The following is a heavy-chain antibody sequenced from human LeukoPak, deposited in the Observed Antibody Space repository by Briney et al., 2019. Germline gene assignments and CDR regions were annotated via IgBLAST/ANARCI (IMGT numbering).Heavy chain of an antibody. D-gene: IGHD6-25*01. V-gene: IGHV1-2*02. J-gene: IGHJ4*02. CDR1: GYTFTGYY. Sequence: ASVKVSCKASGYTFTGYYMHWVRQAPGQGLEWMGWINPNSGGTNYAQKFQGRVTMTRDTSISTAYMELSWLRSDDTAVYYCARVRGYSSGVFDYWGQATLVTVSS. CDR3: ARVRGYSSGVFDY. CDR2: INPNSGGT.